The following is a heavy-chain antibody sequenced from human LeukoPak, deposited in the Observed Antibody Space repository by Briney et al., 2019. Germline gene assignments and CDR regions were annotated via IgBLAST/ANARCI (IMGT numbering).Heavy chain of an antibody. CDR3: IRQECSGGSCSYVDY. D-gene: IGHD2-15*01. CDR1: GFDFSGFY. Sequence: GGSLRLSCAASGFDFSGFYMHWVRQASGRGLEWVGLIRSKPSSYTTVYAASVKGRFTISRDDSKNTAYLQMNSLTAEDTAVYYCIRQECSGGSCSYVDYWGQGTLVTVSS. CDR2: IRSKPSSYTT. J-gene: IGHJ4*02. V-gene: IGHV3-73*01.